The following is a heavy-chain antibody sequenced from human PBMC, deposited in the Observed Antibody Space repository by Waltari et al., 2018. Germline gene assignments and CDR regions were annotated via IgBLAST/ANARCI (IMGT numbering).Heavy chain of an antibody. CDR1: GFSFTYYW. V-gene: IGHV3-7*01. CDR2: IKQDGSER. CDR3: ARSGFCTGDSCFSAFYYFDY. J-gene: IGHJ4*02. Sequence: EVRLVESGGGLVQPGGSLRLSCVALGFSFTYYWMTWDRRAPGKGLEWVANIKQDGSERYSVDSVKGRFTISRDNTNNSLYLQMNSLRAEDTALYYCARSGFCTGDSCFSAFYYFDYWGPGILVTVSS. D-gene: IGHD2-15*01.